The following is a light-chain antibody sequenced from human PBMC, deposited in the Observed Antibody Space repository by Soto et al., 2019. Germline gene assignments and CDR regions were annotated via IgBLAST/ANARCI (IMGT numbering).Light chain of an antibody. Sequence: AIRMTQSPSSFSASTGDRVTITCRASQGISSYLAWYQQKPGKAPELLIFDASNLKSGVSSRFSGSGSGTEFTLTISRLQPDDVATYYCLQYSSHSWTFGQGTKVEIK. CDR1: QGISSY. CDR3: LQYSSHSWT. CDR2: DAS. J-gene: IGKJ1*01. V-gene: IGKV1-8*01.